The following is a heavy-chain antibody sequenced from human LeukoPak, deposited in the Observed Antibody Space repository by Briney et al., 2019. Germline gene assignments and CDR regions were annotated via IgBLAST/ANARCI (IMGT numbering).Heavy chain of an antibody. D-gene: IGHD4-17*01. V-gene: IGHV3-23*01. CDR3: AKRSDYGDYPWFYMDV. CDR2: ISGSGGST. J-gene: IGHJ6*03. CDR1: GFTFSSYA. Sequence: PGGSLRLSCAASGFTFSSYAMSWVRQAPGQGLEWVSAISGSGGSTYYADSVKGRFTISRDNSKNTLYLQMNSLRAEDTAVYYCAKRSDYGDYPWFYMDVWGKGTTVTVSS.